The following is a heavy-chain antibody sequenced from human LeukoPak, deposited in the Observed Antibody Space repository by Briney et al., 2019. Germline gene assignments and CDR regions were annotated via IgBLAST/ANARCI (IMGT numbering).Heavy chain of an antibody. D-gene: IGHD6-13*01. Sequence: PGGSLRLSCAASGFTFSSYAMSWVRQAPGKGLEWVSAISGSGGSTYYADSVKGRFTISRDNSKNTLYLQMNSLRAEDTAVYYCARGKLYRTAAADILDYWGQGTLVTVSS. CDR3: ARGKLYRTAAADILDY. CDR1: GFTFSSYA. CDR2: ISGSGGST. V-gene: IGHV3-23*01. J-gene: IGHJ4*02.